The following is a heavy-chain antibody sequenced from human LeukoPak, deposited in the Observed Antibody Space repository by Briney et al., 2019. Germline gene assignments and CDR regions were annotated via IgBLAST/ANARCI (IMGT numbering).Heavy chain of an antibody. CDR3: ARDGSGSYYMRNWLDP. CDR2: ISAYNGNT. D-gene: IGHD3-10*01. Sequence: ASVKVSCKASGYTFTAYGVSWVRQAPGQGLEWMGWISAYNGNTDYAQKVQGRVTMTTDTSTSTAYMELRSLRTDDTAVYYCARDGSGSYYMRNWLDPWGQGTLVTVSS. V-gene: IGHV1-18*01. CDR1: GYTFTAYG. J-gene: IGHJ5*02.